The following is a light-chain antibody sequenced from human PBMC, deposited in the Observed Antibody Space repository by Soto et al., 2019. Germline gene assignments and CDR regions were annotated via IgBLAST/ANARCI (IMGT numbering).Light chain of an antibody. V-gene: IGKV1-12*01. Sequence: DIQMTQSPSSASASVGDRLTITCRASQGISTWIAWYQQKPGKAPELLIYDASSLQSGVPARFSGSRSGTDFNLTISSLQPDDVGTYYCQQYNTHSGTFGQGTKVDIK. CDR3: QQYNTHSGT. CDR2: DAS. J-gene: IGKJ1*01. CDR1: QGISTW.